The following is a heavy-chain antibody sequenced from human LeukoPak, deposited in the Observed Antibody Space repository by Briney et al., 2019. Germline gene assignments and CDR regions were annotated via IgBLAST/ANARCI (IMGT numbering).Heavy chain of an antibody. D-gene: IGHD5-12*01. Sequence: GGSLRLSCAASGLTFSTYDMHWVRQATGEGLEWVSGIGKGGDTYYLGSVKGRFTISRENAKNSLYLQMNSLRSGDTAVYYCARGGYSGFDVWGQGTVGTVSS. CDR1: GLTFSTYD. CDR2: IGKGGDT. CDR3: ARGGYSGFDV. V-gene: IGHV3-13*04. J-gene: IGHJ3*01.